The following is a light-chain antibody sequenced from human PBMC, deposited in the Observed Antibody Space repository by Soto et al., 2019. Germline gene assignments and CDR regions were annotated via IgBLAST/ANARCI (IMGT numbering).Light chain of an antibody. CDR2: AVS. CDR1: SSDVGGFLY. Sequence: QSALTQPASVSGSPGQSITISCTGTSSDVGGFLYVSWFQQHPGKAPKLMIYAVSNRPSGISNRFSGSKSGNTASLTISGFQAEDEADYYFSSYSSSSTLVVFGGGTKRTVL. CDR3: SSYSSSSTLVV. V-gene: IGLV2-14*01. J-gene: IGLJ2*01.